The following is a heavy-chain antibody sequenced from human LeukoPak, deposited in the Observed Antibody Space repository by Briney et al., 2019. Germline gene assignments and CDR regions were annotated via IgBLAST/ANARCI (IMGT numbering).Heavy chain of an antibody. V-gene: IGHV4-39*07. Sequence: PSETLSLTCTVSGGSISSSSYYWGWIRQPPGKGLEWIGNIYYSGSTYYNPSLKSRVTISVDTSNNQFSLKLSSVTAADTAVYYCARGIQRWLQLSDDGFDIWGQGTMVTVSS. CDR1: GGSISSSSYY. CDR2: IYYSGST. CDR3: ARGIQRWLQLSDDGFDI. J-gene: IGHJ3*02. D-gene: IGHD5-24*01.